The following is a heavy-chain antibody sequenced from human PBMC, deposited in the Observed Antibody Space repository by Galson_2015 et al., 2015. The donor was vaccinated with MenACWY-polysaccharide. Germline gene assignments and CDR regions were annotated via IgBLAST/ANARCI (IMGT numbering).Heavy chain of an antibody. V-gene: IGHV1-8*01. CDR3: ARVVRRKYSYSDY. D-gene: IGHD5-18*01. CDR1: GYKFTSYD. Sequence: SVKVSCKASGYKFTSYDINWVRQATGQGLEWMGWMNPNSGNTGYAQKFQGRVTMTSNSAITTAYMELSSLRSEDTAVYHCARVVRRKYSYSDYWGQGTLVTVSS. J-gene: IGHJ4*02. CDR2: MNPNSGNT.